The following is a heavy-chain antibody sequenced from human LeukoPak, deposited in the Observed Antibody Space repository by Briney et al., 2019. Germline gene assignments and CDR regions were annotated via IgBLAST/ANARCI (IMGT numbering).Heavy chain of an antibody. V-gene: IGHV3-21*01. CDR3: ARVSLPESGSYGLSLSWFDY. D-gene: IGHD1-26*01. J-gene: IGHJ4*02. CDR2: ISSSSSYI. CDR1: GFTFSSYN. Sequence: GGSLRLSCAASGFTFSSYNMNWVRQAPGKGLEWVSSISSSSSYIYYADSVKGRFTISRDNAKNSLYLQMNSLRAEDTAVYYCARVSLPESGSYGLSLSWFDYWGQGTLVTVSS.